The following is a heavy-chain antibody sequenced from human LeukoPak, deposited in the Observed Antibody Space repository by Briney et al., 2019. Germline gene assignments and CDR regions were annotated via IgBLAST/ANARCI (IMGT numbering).Heavy chain of an antibody. CDR2: IIPIFGTA. CDR1: GGTFSSYA. Sequence: SVKVSCKASGGTFSSYAISWVRQAPGQGLEWMGRIIPIFGTASYAQKFQGRVTITTDESTSTAYMELSSLRSEDTAVYYCARVPMVRGFTWYYFDFWGQGTLVTVSS. D-gene: IGHD3-10*01. J-gene: IGHJ4*02. CDR3: ARVPMVRGFTWYYFDF. V-gene: IGHV1-69*05.